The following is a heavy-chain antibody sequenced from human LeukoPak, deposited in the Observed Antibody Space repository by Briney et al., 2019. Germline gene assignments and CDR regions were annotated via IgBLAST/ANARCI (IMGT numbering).Heavy chain of an antibody. CDR2: INWRGGST. V-gene: IGHV3-20*04. J-gene: IGHJ4*02. CDR3: ARGGGNYPFDW. Sequence: GGSLRLSCAASGFTLGDYGMNWVRQVPGKGFEWVSGINWRGGSTDYADSVKGRFTISRDNAKNSLYLQMNSLRAEDTAFYYCARGGGNYPFDWWGQGILVTVSS. D-gene: IGHD3-10*01. CDR1: GFTLGDYG.